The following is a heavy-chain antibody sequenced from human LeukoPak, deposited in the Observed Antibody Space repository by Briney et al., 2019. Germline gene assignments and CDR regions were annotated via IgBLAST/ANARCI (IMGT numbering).Heavy chain of an antibody. V-gene: IGHV3-21*01. CDR3: ARDSSGSSWYGSYFDY. D-gene: IGHD6-13*01. CDR1: GFTFSTYS. J-gene: IGHJ4*02. CDR2: ISTSSNYI. Sequence: GGSLRLSCVASGFTFSTYSMNWVRQAPGKGLEWVSFISTSSNYIYYADSVKGRFTISRDNAKNSLYLQMNSLRAEDTAVYYCARDSSGSSWYGSYFDYWGQGTLVTVSS.